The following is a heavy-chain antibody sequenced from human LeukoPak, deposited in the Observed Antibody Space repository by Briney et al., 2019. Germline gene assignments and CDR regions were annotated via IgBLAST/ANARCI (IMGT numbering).Heavy chain of an antibody. J-gene: IGHJ6*02. V-gene: IGHV3-11*01. CDR1: GFTFSDYY. CDR3: ARDYIVVVPAAIQRGYYYGMDV. D-gene: IGHD2-2*02. Sequence: PGGSLRLSCAASGFTFSDYYMSWIRQAPGKGLEWVSYISSSGSTIYYADSVKGRFTISRDNAKNSLYLQMNSLRAEDTAVYYCARDYIVVVPAAIQRGYYYGMDVWGQGTTVTVSS. CDR2: ISSSGSTI.